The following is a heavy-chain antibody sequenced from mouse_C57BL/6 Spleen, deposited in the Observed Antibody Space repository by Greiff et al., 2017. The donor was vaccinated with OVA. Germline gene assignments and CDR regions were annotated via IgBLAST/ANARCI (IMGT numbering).Heavy chain of an antibody. CDR2: IYPSDSET. CDR3: ARWDVGFAY. J-gene: IGHJ3*01. Sequence: QVQLKQPGAELVRPGSSVKLSCKASGYTFTSYWMDWVKQRPGQGLEWIGNIYPSDSETHYNQKFKDKATLTVDKSSSTAYMQLSSLTSEDSAVYYCARWDVGFAYWGQGTLVTVSA. D-gene: IGHD4-1*01. V-gene: IGHV1-61*01. CDR1: GYTFTSYW.